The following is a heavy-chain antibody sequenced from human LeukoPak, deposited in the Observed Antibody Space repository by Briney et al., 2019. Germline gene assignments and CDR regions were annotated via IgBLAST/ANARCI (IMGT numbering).Heavy chain of an antibody. D-gene: IGHD3-22*01. J-gene: IGHJ4*02. V-gene: IGHV4-4*07. CDR2: IYTSGSI. CDR3: ARDLGYYYDSSAYYNL. Sequence: SSETLSLTCTVSGGSISSYYWSWIRQPAGKGLEWIGRIYTSGSIDYNPSLKSRVTMSVDTSKNQLSLKLSSVTAADTAVYYCARDLGYYYDSSAYYNLWGQGTLVTVSS. CDR1: GGSISSYY.